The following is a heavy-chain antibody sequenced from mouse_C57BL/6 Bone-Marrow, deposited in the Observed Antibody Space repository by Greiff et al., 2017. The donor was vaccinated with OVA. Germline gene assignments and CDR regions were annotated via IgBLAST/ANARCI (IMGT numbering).Heavy chain of an antibody. V-gene: IGHV1-39*01. J-gene: IGHJ2*01. CDR2: IHPNSGPP. CDR1: GYSFTDYN. D-gene: IGHD2-5*01. CDR3: ARNYSNYDYFDY. Sequence: VQLQQSGPELVKPGASVKISCKASGYSFTDYNMTWVTQSTGTRLEWIGVIHPNSGPPSSNQKFKGKATLTVDQSSSTAYMQLNSLTSEDSAVYYCARNYSNYDYFDYWGQGTTLTVSS.